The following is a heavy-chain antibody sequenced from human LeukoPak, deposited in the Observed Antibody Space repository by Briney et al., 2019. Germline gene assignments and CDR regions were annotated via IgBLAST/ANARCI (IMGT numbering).Heavy chain of an antibody. CDR1: GCSISSTNW. CDR3: SRESGAFCRFGY. J-gene: IGHJ4*02. Sequence: SETLSLTCGLSGCSISSTNWWSWVRQPPGQGLEWIGEISLTGRTNYNPSLNGRVTMSLDESRNQLSLNLTSVTAADTAIYYCSRESGAFCRFGYWGQGTLVIVPP. CDR2: ISLTGRT. D-gene: IGHD1-26*01. V-gene: IGHV4-4*02.